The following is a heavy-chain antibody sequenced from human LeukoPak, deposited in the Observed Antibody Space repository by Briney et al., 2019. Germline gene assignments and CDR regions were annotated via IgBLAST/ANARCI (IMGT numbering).Heavy chain of an antibody. J-gene: IGHJ4*02. CDR3: VRRWSADDHDY. CDR1: GFTFSSYA. CDR2: INNNGVNT. Sequence: HSGGSLRLSCSASGFTFSSYAVHWVRQAPGKGLQYVSSINNNGVNTYYADSVKGRFTVSRDNSKSTLYLQMSSLRTEDTAVYYCVRRWSADDHDYWGQGTLVTVSS. V-gene: IGHV3-64D*09. D-gene: IGHD4-23*01.